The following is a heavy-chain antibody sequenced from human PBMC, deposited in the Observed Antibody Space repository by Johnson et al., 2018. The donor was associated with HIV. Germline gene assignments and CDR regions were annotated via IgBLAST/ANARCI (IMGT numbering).Heavy chain of an antibody. D-gene: IGHD1-26*01. Sequence: QVQLVESGGGLVQPGGSLRLSCAASEFTFNSYGMHWVRQAPGKGLEWVAFIAHDESITHYADSVKGRFTMSRDNSKNTLYLQMNSLRAEDTAVYYCARDAQEWELWGDGAFDIWGQKTMVNVS. J-gene: IGHJ3*02. CDR3: ARDAQEWELWGDGAFDI. CDR1: EFTFNSYG. CDR2: IAHDESIT. V-gene: IGHV3-30*03.